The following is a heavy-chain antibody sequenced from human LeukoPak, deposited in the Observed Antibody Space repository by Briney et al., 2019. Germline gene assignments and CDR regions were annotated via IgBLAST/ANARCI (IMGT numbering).Heavy chain of an antibody. V-gene: IGHV3-33*01. J-gene: IGHJ4*02. CDR2: IWYDGSNK. Sequence: PGGSLRLSCAASGFTFSSYGMHWARQAPGKGLEWVAVIWYDGSNKYYADSVKGRFTISRDNSKNTLYLQMNSLRAEDTAVYYCARGQGFGEGDYWGQGTLVTVSS. D-gene: IGHD3-10*01. CDR1: GFTFSSYG. CDR3: ARGQGFGEGDY.